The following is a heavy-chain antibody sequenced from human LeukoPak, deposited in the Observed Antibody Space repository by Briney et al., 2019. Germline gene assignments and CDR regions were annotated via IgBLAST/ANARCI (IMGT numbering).Heavy chain of an antibody. CDR2: ISSSGSTI. CDR3: ARDRNVGWFGELSDLDY. J-gene: IGHJ4*02. CDR1: GFTFSSYE. D-gene: IGHD3-10*01. V-gene: IGHV3-48*03. Sequence: PGGSLRLSCAASGFTFSSYEMSWVRQAPGKGLEWVSYISSSGSTIYYADSVKGRFTIPRDNAKNSLYLQMNSLRAEDTAVYYCARDRNVGWFGELSDLDYWGQGTLVTVSS.